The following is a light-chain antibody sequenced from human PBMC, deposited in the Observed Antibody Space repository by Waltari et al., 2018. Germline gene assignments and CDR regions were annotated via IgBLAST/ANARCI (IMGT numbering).Light chain of an antibody. CDR1: PGHSDLA. CDR2: LNSDGSH. V-gene: IGLV4-69*01. J-gene: IGLJ2*01. Sequence: QPVLTQSPSASAALGPPLKLPCTLTPGHSDLAIPWHQQQPERGPRYLMKLNSDGSHTQGDEIPDRFSGSSSGAERYLTISSLQSEDEAAYYCQTWGSGIVTFGGGTQLTVL. CDR3: QTWGSGIVT.